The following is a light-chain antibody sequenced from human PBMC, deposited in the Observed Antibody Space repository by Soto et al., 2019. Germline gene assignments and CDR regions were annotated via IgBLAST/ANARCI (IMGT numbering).Light chain of an antibody. V-gene: IGKV3-11*01. J-gene: IGKJ5*01. CDR1: QGIGDT. CDR2: DTS. Sequence: EVVMTQSPATLSVSPGEGATPSCRASQGIGDTLAWYQHKPGQTPRLLIYDTSTRATGVPARFSGSRSGTEFTLTISSLEPEDFAVYYCQQRSNWPPITFGQGTRLEI. CDR3: QQRSNWPPIT.